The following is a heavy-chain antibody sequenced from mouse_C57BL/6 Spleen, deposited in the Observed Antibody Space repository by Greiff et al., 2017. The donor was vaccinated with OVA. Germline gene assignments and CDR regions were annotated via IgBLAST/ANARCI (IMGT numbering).Heavy chain of an antibody. CDR2: IDPETGGT. CDR1: GYTFTDYE. CDR3: TRTRGLLPIFGY. Sequence: QVQLKESGAELVRPGASVTLSCKASGYTFTDYEMHWVKQTPVHGLEWIGAIDPETGGTAYNQKFKGKAILTADKSSSTAYMELRSLTSEDSAVYYCTRTRGLLPIFGYWGHGTTLTVSS. J-gene: IGHJ2*01. D-gene: IGHD1-1*01. V-gene: IGHV1-15*01.